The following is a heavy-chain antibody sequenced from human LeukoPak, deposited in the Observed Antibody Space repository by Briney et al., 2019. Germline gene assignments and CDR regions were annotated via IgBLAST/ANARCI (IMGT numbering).Heavy chain of an antibody. V-gene: IGHV1-8*01. J-gene: IGHJ4*02. CDR2: MNPNSGNT. CDR1: GYTFTSYD. D-gene: IGHD5-18*01. CDR3: ARGGIQLWSGDY. Sequence: ASVKVSCKASGYTFTSYDINGVRQATGQGLEWMGWMNPNSGNTGYAQKFQGRVTMTRNTSISTAYMELSSLRSEDTAVYYCARGGIQLWSGDYWGQGTLVTVSS.